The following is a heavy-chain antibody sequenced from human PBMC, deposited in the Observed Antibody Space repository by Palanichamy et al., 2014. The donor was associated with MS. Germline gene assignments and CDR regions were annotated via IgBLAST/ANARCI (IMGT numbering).Heavy chain of an antibody. CDR3: ARDSGYIQGYAQY. D-gene: IGHD5-18*01. J-gene: IGHJ4*02. V-gene: IGHV3-7*03. CDR1: GFIFSTYW. CDR2: IKDDGSEK. Sequence: DVHLVTSGGGLVQPGESLRPSCEASGFIFSTYWMDWVRQAPGKGLEWVANIKDDGSEKYYVDSVRGRFTISRDNAKNSLYLHMNSLRAEDTAVYYCARDSGYIQGYAQYWGQGILVTVSS.